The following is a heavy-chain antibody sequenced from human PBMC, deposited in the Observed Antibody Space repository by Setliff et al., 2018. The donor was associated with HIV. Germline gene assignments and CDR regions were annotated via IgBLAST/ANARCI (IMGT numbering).Heavy chain of an antibody. Sequence: SETLSLTCTVSGGSISRSSYHWGWIRQPPGKGLEWIGSFYYSGSTYYNPSLKRRVTISVDTSKNQFSLKLSSVTAADTAVYYCARRSSWYGDAFDIWGQGTMVTVSS. CDR1: GGSISRSSYH. J-gene: IGHJ3*02. V-gene: IGHV4-39*01. CDR2: FYYSGST. D-gene: IGHD6-13*01. CDR3: ARRSSWYGDAFDI.